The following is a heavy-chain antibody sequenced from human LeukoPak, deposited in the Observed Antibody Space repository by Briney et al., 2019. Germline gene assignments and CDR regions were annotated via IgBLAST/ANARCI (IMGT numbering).Heavy chain of an antibody. Sequence: ASVKVSCKASGYTFTGYYIHWVRQAPGQGLEWMGWISPNSGATKYSQKFQGRVTMTRNTSISTAYMELSSLRSEDTAVYYCARGRHYDFWSGYYPPDAFDIWGQGTMVTVSS. CDR1: GYTFTGYY. CDR3: ARGRHYDFWSGYYPPDAFDI. V-gene: IGHV1-2*02. CDR2: ISPNSGAT. D-gene: IGHD3-3*01. J-gene: IGHJ3*02.